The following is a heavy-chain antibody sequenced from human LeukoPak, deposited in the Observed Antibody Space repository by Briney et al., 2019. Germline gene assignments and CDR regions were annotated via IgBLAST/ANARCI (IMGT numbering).Heavy chain of an antibody. CDR1: GVTLSDHH. Sequence: PGGSLRLSCAASGVTLSDHHMDWVRQAPGKGLEWVGRTRSKARRYTTEFAASVKGRFAIARDDSKNSMYLQMNNLKTEDTAVYYCTRDGGVGDNTAFVIWGQGTLVTVSS. D-gene: IGHD3-3*01. J-gene: IGHJ3*02. V-gene: IGHV3-72*01. CDR3: TRDGGVGDNTAFVI. CDR2: TRSKARRYTT.